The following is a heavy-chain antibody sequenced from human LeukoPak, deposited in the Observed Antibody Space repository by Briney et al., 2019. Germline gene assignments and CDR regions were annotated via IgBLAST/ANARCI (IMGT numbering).Heavy chain of an antibody. Sequence: GGSLRLSCAASGFTFSDYYMSWIRQAPGKGLEWVSYISSSGSTIYYADSVKGRFTISRDNAKNSLYLQMNSLRAEDTAVYYCARQAAGILWFGEDEGYYFDYWGQGTLVTVSS. J-gene: IGHJ4*02. CDR2: ISSSGSTI. CDR1: GFTFSDYY. V-gene: IGHV3-11*01. D-gene: IGHD3-10*01. CDR3: ARQAAGILWFGEDEGYYFDY.